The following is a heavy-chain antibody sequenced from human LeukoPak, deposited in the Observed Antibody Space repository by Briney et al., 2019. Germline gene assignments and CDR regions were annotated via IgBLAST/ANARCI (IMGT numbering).Heavy chain of an antibody. Sequence: SETLSLTCAVSGRSISSYYWNWIRQPPGKGLEWIGFIYYNGSTNYNPSLKSRVTISVDTSKNRFSLKLSSVTAADTAVYYCARDRRYYHGTGGQFDYWGQGTLVTVSS. CDR3: ARDRRYYHGTGGQFDY. D-gene: IGHD2-8*02. J-gene: IGHJ4*02. V-gene: IGHV4-59*01. CDR1: GRSISSYY. CDR2: IYYNGST.